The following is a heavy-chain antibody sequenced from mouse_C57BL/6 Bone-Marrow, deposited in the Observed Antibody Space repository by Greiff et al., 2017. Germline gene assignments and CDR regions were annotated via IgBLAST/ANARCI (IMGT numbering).Heavy chain of an antibody. V-gene: IGHV5-16*01. CDR2: INYDGSST. Sequence: EVHLVESEGGLVQPGSSMKLSCTASGFTFSDYYMAWVRQVPEKGLEWVANINYDGSSTYYLDSLKSRFIISGDNAKNILYLQMSSLKSEDTATYYCARAGGSSYDYWGQGTTLTVTS. CDR3: ARAGGSSYDY. CDR1: GFTFSDYY. D-gene: IGHD1-1*01. J-gene: IGHJ2*01.